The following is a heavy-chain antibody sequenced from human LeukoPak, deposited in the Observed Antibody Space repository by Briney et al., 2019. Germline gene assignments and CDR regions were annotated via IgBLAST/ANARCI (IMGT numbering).Heavy chain of an antibody. J-gene: IGHJ4*02. D-gene: IGHD3-10*01. Sequence: SGPTLVKPTQTLTLTCTFSGFSLHTSGVGVGWIRQPPGKALEWLAVIYWDDDKRYSPSLKSRITITKDTSRKQVVLTMTNMDPVDTRTYYCGHTTTMVPGVITPWFAYWGQGTPVTASS. CDR1: GFSLHTSGVG. CDR2: IYWDDDK. CDR3: GHTTTMVPGVITPWFAY. V-gene: IGHV2-5*02.